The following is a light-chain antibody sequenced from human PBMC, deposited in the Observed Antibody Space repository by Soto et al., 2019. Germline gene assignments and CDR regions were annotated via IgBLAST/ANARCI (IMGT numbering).Light chain of an antibody. Sequence: IVLTQSPATLSFSPGGTATLSCRASQRVGINLAWYQQKPGQAPRLLIYSASTRASGIPDRFSGSGSGTEFTLTISSLQSEDFAFFYCQQYDGWPRTFGQGTKVDIK. CDR3: QQYDGWPRT. J-gene: IGKJ1*01. V-gene: IGKV3-15*01. CDR1: QRVGIN. CDR2: SAS.